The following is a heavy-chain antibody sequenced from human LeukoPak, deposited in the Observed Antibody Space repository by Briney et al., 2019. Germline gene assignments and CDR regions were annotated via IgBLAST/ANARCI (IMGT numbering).Heavy chain of an antibody. Sequence: GGSLRLSCEASGFRFNDFTMTWVRQAPGKGPEWVSAIGGRGGSTYYADSVGGRFTISRDNSKDIVYLQMNSLKVEDTATYYCGKEGGAWGQGTKVTVSS. D-gene: IGHD3-16*01. V-gene: IGHV3-23*01. CDR1: GFRFNDFT. CDR3: GKEGGA. J-gene: IGHJ5*02. CDR2: IGGRGGST.